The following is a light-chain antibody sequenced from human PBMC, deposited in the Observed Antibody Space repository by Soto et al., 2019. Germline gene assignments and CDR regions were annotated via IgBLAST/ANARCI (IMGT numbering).Light chain of an antibody. CDR3: CSDAGLM. J-gene: IGLJ3*02. V-gene: IGLV2-23*01. CDR2: ENT. CDR1: SSDMP. Sequence: QSALTQAASVSWSPGQAITISCTRRSSDMPVSWFQHHPGKAPKLIIYENTGRPSGVSSRFSGSLSGDTASLTITGLQAEDEADYYCCSDAGLMFGGGTKLTVL.